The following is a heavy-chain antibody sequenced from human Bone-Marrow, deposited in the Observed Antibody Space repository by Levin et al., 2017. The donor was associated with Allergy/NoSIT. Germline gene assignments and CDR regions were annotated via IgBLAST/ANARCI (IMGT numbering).Heavy chain of an antibody. Sequence: GESLKISCAASGFTFDWYNIHWVRQAPGRGLDWVTVISSDGRNENYGDSVKGRFTISRDNSKNTVYLQMHNLRVEDTAVYYCAREFRAREAHFDFWGQGTLVTVSS. CDR3: AREFRAREAHFDF. J-gene: IGHJ4*02. V-gene: IGHV3-30*04. CDR1: GFTFDWYN. CDR2: ISSDGRNE.